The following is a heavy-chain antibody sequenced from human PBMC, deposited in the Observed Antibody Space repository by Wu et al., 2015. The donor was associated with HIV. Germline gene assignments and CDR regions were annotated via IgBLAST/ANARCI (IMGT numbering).Heavy chain of an antibody. CDR1: GGSFSDYA. D-gene: IGHD2-15*01. CDR3: ARDRDGGGFYYGMGR. Sequence: QVQLVQSGAGVKKPGSSVKVSCKASGGSFSDYAISWVRQAPGQGLEWMGRIIPMYGKPIDAQKFQGRITITADDSTSTVDMELSSLRSEDTAVYFCARDRDGGGFYYGMGRLGPRGTTGHSLL. CDR2: IIPMYGKP. J-gene: IGHJ6*02. V-gene: IGHV1-69*18.